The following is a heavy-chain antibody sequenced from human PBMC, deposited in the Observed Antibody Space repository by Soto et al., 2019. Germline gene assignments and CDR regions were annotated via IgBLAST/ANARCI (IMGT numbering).Heavy chain of an antibody. V-gene: IGHV1-69*13. Sequence: SVKASSKDPRVTLSSYSLSSLRQSPGQGLEWMGGIIPIFGTANYAQKFQGRVTITADESTSTAYMELSSLRSEDTAVYYCARDTAMVDYYGMDVWVQGTTVLVSS. CDR2: IIPIFGTA. D-gene: IGHD5-18*01. CDR3: ARDTAMVDYYGMDV. CDR1: RVTLSSYS. J-gene: IGHJ6*02.